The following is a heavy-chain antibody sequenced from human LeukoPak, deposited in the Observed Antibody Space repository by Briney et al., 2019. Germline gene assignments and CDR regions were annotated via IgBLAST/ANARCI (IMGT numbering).Heavy chain of an antibody. J-gene: IGHJ4*02. CDR2: IWYDGSNK. V-gene: IGHV3-33*01. Sequence: GGSLRLSCAASGFTFSSYGMHWVRQAPGKGLEWVAVIWYDGSNKYYADSVQGRFTISRDDSKNTVYLQMNSLRDEETAVYYCARDWIDRSLDYWGQGTLVTVSS. CDR1: GFTFSSYG. D-gene: IGHD2-2*03. CDR3: ARDWIDRSLDY.